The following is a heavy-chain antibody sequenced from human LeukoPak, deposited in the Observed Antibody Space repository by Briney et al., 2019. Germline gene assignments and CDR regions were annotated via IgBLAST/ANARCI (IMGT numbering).Heavy chain of an antibody. V-gene: IGHV4-61*02. D-gene: IGHD2/OR15-2a*01. CDR2: IYTSGST. CDR3: ARVTLGAFDI. J-gene: IGHJ3*02. CDR1: GGSTSSGSYY. Sequence: SQTLSLTCTVSGGSTSSGSYYWSWIRQPAGKGLEWIGRIYTSGSTNYNPSLKSRVTISVDTSKNQFSLKLSSVTAADTAVYYCARVTLGAFDIWGQGTMVTVSS.